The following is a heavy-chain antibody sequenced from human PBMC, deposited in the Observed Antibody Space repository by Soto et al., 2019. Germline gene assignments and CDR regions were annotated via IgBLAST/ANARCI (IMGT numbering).Heavy chain of an antibody. V-gene: IGHV1-18*01. CDR1: GYTFTSYG. D-gene: IGHD3-3*01. Sequence: ASVKVSCKASGYTFTSYGISWVRQAPGQGLEWMGWISAYNGNTNYAQKLQGRVTMTTDTSTSTAYMELRSLRSDDTAVYYCARGHDFWSGYYTKDNDYWGQGTLVTVSS. CDR2: ISAYNGNT. J-gene: IGHJ4*02. CDR3: ARGHDFWSGYYTKDNDY.